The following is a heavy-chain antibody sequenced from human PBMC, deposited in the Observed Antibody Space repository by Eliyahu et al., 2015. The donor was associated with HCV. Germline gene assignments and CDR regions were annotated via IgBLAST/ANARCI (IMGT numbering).Heavy chain of an antibody. CDR3: ARGADYVWGY. Sequence: QVQLQESGPRLVKPSGTLSLTCDVXGDSISSTNWRNWXSWVRQPPGKGXEWIGEIHHSGETNYNPSLKSRVTMSVDKSRNHFSLQLSSVTAADAAVYYCARGADYVWGYWGPGILVTVSS. CDR2: IHHSGET. CDR1: GDSISSTNW. D-gene: IGHD3-16*01. V-gene: IGHV4-4*02. J-gene: IGHJ4*02.